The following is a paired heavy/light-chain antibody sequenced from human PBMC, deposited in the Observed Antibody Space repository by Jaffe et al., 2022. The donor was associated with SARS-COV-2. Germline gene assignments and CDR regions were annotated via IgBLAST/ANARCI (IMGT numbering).Heavy chain of an antibody. Sequence: EVQLVESGGGLVKPGGSLRLSCAASGFSFSSYSMTWVRQAPGKGLEWVSSISSGSSSKLYTDSTKGRFTISRDDAKNSLYLQMNSLRAEDSAVYYCGKPIDRLSHGDPSVYDFWGQGTLVTVSS. D-gene: IGHD4-17*01. CDR2: ISSGSSSK. J-gene: IGHJ4*02. CDR1: GFSFSSYS. CDR3: GKPIDRLSHGDPSVYDF. V-gene: IGHV3-21*01.
Light chain of an antibody. CDR1: QSVSGNY. CDR3: QQYDFSRLT. Sequence: EIVLTQSPGTLSLSPGERATLSCRASQSVSGNYLAWYQQKSGQAPRLLIYGASSRATGIPDRFSGSGSGTDFTLTISRLEPEDFAVYYCQQYDFSRLTFGGGTKVEIK. V-gene: IGKV3-20*01. J-gene: IGKJ4*01. CDR2: GAS.